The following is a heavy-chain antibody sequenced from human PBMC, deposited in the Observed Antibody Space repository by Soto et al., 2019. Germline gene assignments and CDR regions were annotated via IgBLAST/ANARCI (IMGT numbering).Heavy chain of an antibody. D-gene: IGHD6-13*01. CDR2: INPNSGGT. V-gene: IGHV1-2*04. Sequence: GVSVKVSCKASGYTFTGYYMHWVRQAPGQGLEWMGWINPNSGGTNYAQKFQGWVTMTRDTSISTAYMELSGLRSDDTAVYYCAREASSSWPQFDYWGQGTLVTVSS. CDR1: GYTFTGYY. CDR3: AREASSSWPQFDY. J-gene: IGHJ4*02.